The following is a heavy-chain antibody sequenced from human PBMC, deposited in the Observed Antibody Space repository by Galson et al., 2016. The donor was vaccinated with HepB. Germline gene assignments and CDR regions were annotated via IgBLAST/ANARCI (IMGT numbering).Heavy chain of an antibody. J-gene: IGHJ4*02. D-gene: IGHD6-13*01. CDR3: ARVPGYS. CDR1: GFTVGNNY. V-gene: IGHV3-66*01. Sequence: SLRLSCAASGFTVGNNYMSWVRQAPGKGLEWVSFIYSGGSTYYADSVKGRFTISRDKSKNTLYLQMNSLRADDTAVYYCARVPGYSWGQGTLVTASS. CDR2: IYSGGST.